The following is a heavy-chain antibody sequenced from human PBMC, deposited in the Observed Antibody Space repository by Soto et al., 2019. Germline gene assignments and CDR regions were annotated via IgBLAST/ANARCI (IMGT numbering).Heavy chain of an antibody. Sequence: QVHLVKSGGGVVQPGRSLRLSCVASGFTFSTYGMHWVRQAPGKGLEGVALIWFDGSNKYYADSVKGRFTISRDNFNNTLYLQMNSLRAEDTAVYYCASGGSSGHSYHWFDPWGQGTLVTVSS. V-gene: IGHV3-33*01. CDR2: IWFDGSNK. J-gene: IGHJ5*02. D-gene: IGHD6-19*01. CDR1: GFTFSTYG. CDR3: ASGGSSGHSYHWFDP.